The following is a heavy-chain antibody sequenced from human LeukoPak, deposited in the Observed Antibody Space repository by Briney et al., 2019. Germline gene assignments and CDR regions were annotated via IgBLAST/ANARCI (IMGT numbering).Heavy chain of an antibody. Sequence: GSLRLSCAASGFPFSSYAMSWVRQAPGKGLEWVSAISGSGGSTYYADSVKGRFTISRDNSKNTLYLQMNSLRAEDTAVYYCAKLDIEWELLSPFDYWGQGTLVTVSS. CDR2: ISGSGGST. CDR3: AKLDIEWELLSPFDY. J-gene: IGHJ4*02. D-gene: IGHD1-26*01. CDR1: GFPFSSYA. V-gene: IGHV3-23*01.